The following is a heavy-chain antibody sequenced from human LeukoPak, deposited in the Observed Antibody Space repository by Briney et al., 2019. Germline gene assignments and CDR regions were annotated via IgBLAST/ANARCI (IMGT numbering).Heavy chain of an antibody. J-gene: IGHJ6*02. CDR1: RFIFSTYA. V-gene: IGHV3-23*01. CDR2: ISRGGGST. Sequence: GGSLRLSCAASRFIFSTYALTWVRQAPGKGLEWVSTISRGGGSTYFADSVRGRFTISRDNSNNTLFLQMNGLRAEDTAVYYCAKDSYGLDVWGQGTTVTVSS. CDR3: AKDSYGLDV.